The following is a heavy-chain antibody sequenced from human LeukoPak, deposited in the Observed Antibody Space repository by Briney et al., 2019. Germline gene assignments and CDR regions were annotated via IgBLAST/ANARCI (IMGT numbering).Heavy chain of an antibody. CDR3: ARLEGGSGWYYFDY. Sequence: SGTLSLTCTVSGGSISSYYWSWIRQPPGKGLGWFGYIYYSGSTNYNPSLKSRVTISVDASKNQFSLKLSSVTAADTAVYYCARLEGGSGWYYFDYWGQGTLVTVSS. CDR2: IYYSGST. J-gene: IGHJ4*02. D-gene: IGHD6-19*01. CDR1: GGSISSYY. V-gene: IGHV4-59*08.